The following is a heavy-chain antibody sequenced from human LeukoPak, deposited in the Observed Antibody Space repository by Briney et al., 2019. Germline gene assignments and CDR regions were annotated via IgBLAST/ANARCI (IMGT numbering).Heavy chain of an antibody. CDR1: GGTFSSYT. CDR3: ARWGNYDFWSGYARNYYYYMDV. J-gene: IGHJ6*03. CDR2: ISAYNGNT. Sequence: ASVKVSCKASGGTFSSYTISWVRQAPGQGLEWMGWISAYNGNTNYAQKLQGRVTMTTDTSTSTAYMELRSLRSDDTAVYYCARWGNYDFWSGYARNYYYYMDVWGKGTTVTVSS. D-gene: IGHD3-3*01. V-gene: IGHV1-18*01.